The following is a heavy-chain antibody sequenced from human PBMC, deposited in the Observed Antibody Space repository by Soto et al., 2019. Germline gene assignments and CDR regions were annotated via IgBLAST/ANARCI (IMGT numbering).Heavy chain of an antibody. V-gene: IGHV4-34*01. J-gene: IGHJ6*02. CDR1: GGSFSGYY. CDR2: IYHSGST. Sequence: KPSETLSLTCAVYGGSFSGYYWSWIRQPPGKGLEWIGEIYHSGSTNYNPSLKSRVTISVDKSKNQFSLKLSSVTAADTAVYYCARDRGGMDVWGQGTTVTVSS. CDR3: ARDRGGMDV.